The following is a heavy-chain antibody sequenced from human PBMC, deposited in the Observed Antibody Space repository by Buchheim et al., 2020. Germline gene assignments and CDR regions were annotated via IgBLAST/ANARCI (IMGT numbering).Heavy chain of an antibody. Sequence: EVQLLESGGGLVQPGGSLRLSCAASGFSLGHNAMSWVRQVQGRGLEWVAAIEGSNDNTHYADYVKGRFTITRATSKNILYLQMSSLSAEDTALYYCAKDVLRWAFDYWGQGAL. V-gene: IGHV3-23*01. D-gene: IGHD4-23*01. J-gene: IGHJ4*02. CDR2: IEGSNDNT. CDR3: AKDVLRWAFDY. CDR1: GFSLGHNA.